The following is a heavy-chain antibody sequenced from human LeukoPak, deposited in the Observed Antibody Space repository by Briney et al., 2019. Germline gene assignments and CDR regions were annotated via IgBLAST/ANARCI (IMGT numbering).Heavy chain of an antibody. D-gene: IGHD2-2*01. V-gene: IGHV4-38-2*01. CDR2: IYHTGSF. CDR1: GYSISSGYY. Sequence: SETLSLTCAVSGYSISSGYYWGWIRQPPGKGLEWIGSIYHTGSFYYNPSLKSRVTISVDTSKNQFSLRLSSVTAADTAVYYCAGSTSRETFDYWGQGTLVTVSS. CDR3: AGSTSRETFDY. J-gene: IGHJ4*02.